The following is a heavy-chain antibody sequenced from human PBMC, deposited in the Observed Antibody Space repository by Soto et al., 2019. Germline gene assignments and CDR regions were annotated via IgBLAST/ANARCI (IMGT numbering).Heavy chain of an antibody. CDR2: IWYDGSNK. V-gene: IGHV3-33*01. Sequence: PGGSLRLSCAASGFTFSSYCMHWVRQAPGKGLEWVAVIWYDGSNKYYADSVKGRFTISRDNSKNTLYLQMNSLRAEDTAVYYCARDIAAAGTLDYWGQGTLVTVSS. CDR3: ARDIAAAGTLDY. CDR1: GFTFSSYC. J-gene: IGHJ4*02. D-gene: IGHD6-13*01.